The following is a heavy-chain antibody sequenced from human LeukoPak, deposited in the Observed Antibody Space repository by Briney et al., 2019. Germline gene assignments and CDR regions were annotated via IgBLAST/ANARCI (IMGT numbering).Heavy chain of an antibody. CDR2: ISSSGNTI. CDR1: RFTFSDYY. V-gene: IGHV3-11*01. Sequence: PGGSLRLSCAASRFTFSDYYMSWIRQAPGEGLEWVSYISSSGNTIYYADSVKGRFTISRDNSKNTLYLQMSSLRAEDTAVYYCAKDQPRIAAAGTDDYWGQGTLVTVSS. CDR3: AKDQPRIAAAGTDDY. D-gene: IGHD6-13*01. J-gene: IGHJ4*02.